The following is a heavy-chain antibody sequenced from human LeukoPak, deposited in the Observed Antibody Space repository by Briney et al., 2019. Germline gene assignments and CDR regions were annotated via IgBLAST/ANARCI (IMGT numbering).Heavy chain of an antibody. CDR3: ARDVTAGFYFDY. CDR2: IIPILGMA. D-gene: IGHD2-21*02. CDR1: GGTFSSYA. J-gene: IGHJ4*02. V-gene: IGHV1-69*04. Sequence: GASVKVSCKASGGTFSSYAISWVRQAPGQGLEWMGRIIPILGMANYAQKFQGRVTITADKSTSTAYMELSSLRSEDTAVYYCARDVTAGFYFDYWGQGTLVTVSS.